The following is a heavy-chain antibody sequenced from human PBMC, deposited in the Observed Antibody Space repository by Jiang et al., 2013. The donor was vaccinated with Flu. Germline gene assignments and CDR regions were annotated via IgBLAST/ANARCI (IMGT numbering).Heavy chain of an antibody. J-gene: IGHJ4*02. CDR2: IYHSGST. Sequence: SLTCAVSGYSISSGYYWGWIRQPPGKGLEWIGSIYHSGSTYYNPSLKSRVTISVDTSKNQFSLKLSSVTAADTAVYYCARDGDEDALGELSWGQGTLVTVSS. V-gene: IGHV4-38-2*02. CDR1: GYSISSGYY. CDR3: ARDGDEDALGELS. D-gene: IGHD3-10*01.